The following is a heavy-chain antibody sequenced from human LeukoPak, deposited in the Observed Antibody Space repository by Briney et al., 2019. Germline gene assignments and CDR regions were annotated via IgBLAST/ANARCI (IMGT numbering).Heavy chain of an antibody. CDR2: IYTSGST. Sequence: SETLSLTCTVSGGSISSYYWSWIRQPAGKGLEWIGRIYTSGSTNYNPSLKSRVTMSVDTSKNQFSLKLSSVTAADTAVYYCARGNAYELELGIYWYLDLWGRGTLVTVSS. D-gene: IGHD1-7*01. V-gene: IGHV4-4*07. CDR3: ARGNAYELELGIYWYLDL. J-gene: IGHJ2*01. CDR1: GGSISSYY.